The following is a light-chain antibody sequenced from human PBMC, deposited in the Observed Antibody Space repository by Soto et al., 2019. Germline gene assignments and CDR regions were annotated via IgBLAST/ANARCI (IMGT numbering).Light chain of an antibody. J-gene: IGKJ2*01. CDR1: QSISNH. Sequence: DIQMTQSPSSLSASVGDRVTVNCRASQSISNHLNWYQQKPGKAPKLLIYAASSLQSGVPSRFSGSGSGTDFTLTISSLQPEDFATYYCQQSYSSVMYTFGQGTKLEIK. V-gene: IGKV1-39*01. CDR3: QQSYSSVMYT. CDR2: AAS.